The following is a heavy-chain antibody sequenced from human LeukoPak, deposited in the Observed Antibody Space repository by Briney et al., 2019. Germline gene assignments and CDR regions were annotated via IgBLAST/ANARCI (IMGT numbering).Heavy chain of an antibody. J-gene: IGHJ5*02. V-gene: IGHV4-34*01. Sequence: PSETLSLTCAVYGGSFSGYYWSWIRQPPGKGLEWIGEINHSGSTNYNPSLKSRVTISVDTSKNQFSLKLSSVTAADTAVYYCAXXQDYYDSXGYRFDPWGQGTLVTVSS. CDR2: INHSGST. CDR1: GGSFSGYY. D-gene: IGHD3-22*01. CDR3: AXXQDYYDSXGYRFDP.